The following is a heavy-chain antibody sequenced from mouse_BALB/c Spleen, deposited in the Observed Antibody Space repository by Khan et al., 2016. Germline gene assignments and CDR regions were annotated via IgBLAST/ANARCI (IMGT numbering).Heavy chain of an antibody. V-gene: IGHV5-6-3*01. CDR3: ARMARTIN. CDR1: GFTFSSYG. CDR2: INSNGGST. J-gene: IGHJ2*01. Sequence: EVELVESGGGLVQPGGSLKLSCAASGFTFSSYGMSWVRQTPDKRLELVATINSNGGSTYYPDSVKGRFTIPRDNTKNTFYLQMSSLKSEDTAMDYCARMARTINWGQGTTLTVSS.